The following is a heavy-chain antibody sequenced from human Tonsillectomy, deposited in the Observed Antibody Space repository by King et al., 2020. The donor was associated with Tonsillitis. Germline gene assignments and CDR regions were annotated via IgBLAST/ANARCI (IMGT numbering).Heavy chain of an antibody. V-gene: IGHV3-30*03. CDR2: ISSDGSGK. CDR3: VGLDRQGY. Sequence: VQLVESGGGVVQPGRSLRLSCAASGFTFSTYGMHWVRQAPGMGLEWVAVISSDGSGKYYPDSVKGRFTISRDNSKNTLYLQMNSLRVEDTAVYYCVGLDRQGYWGLGTLVTVSS. D-gene: IGHD1-1*01. J-gene: IGHJ4*02. CDR1: GFTFSTYG.